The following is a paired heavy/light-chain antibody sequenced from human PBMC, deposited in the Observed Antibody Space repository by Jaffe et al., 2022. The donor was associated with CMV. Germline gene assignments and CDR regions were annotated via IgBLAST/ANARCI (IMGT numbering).Light chain of an antibody. Sequence: DIQMTQSPSSLSASVGDRVTITCQASQDINSFLNWYQQKPGKAPKLLIYDASKLETGVPSRFSGSGSGTDFTFTISSLQPEDFATYYCQQYDRLRTFGQGTKVE. CDR3: QQYDRLRT. V-gene: IGKV1-33*01. J-gene: IGKJ2*02. CDR2: DAS. CDR1: QDINSF.
Heavy chain of an antibody. V-gene: IGHV1-2*02. CDR1: GYTFTGYF. J-gene: IGHJ4*02. CDR2: IYPKNGET. CDR3: ARDRAPSGRWLFDF. Sequence: QVQLVQSGAEGKKPGASVKVSCKASGYTFTGYFLHWLRQAPGQGLEWVGWIYPKNGETSYAQDFQARVTMTRDTSIRTTYMELSRLRSDDTAVYYCARDRAPSGRWLFDFWGQGTLVTVSS. D-gene: IGHD6-19*01.